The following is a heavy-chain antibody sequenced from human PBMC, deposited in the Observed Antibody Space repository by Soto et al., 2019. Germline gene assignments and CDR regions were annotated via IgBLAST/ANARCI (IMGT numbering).Heavy chain of an antibody. J-gene: IGHJ4*02. CDR3: AKETDVGPVTAAIDC. Sequence: EVQLLESGGGLVQPGGSLRVSCAASGFTFSSYAMSWVGQAPGKGLEWVSAISASGESTYYADSLKGRFTISRDNYKNTLYLQMNSLRVADTAIYYCAKETDVGPVTAAIDCWGQGTLVTVSS. CDR1: GFTFSSYA. V-gene: IGHV3-23*01. CDR2: ISASGEST. D-gene: IGHD2-2*01.